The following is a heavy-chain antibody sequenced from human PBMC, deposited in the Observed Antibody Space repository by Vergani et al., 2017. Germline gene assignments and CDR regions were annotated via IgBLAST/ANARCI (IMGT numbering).Heavy chain of an antibody. CDR2: ISGSGGST. Sequence: EVQLLESGGGLVQPGGSLRLSCAASGFTFSSYAMSWVRQAPGKGLEWVSAISGSGGSTYYADSVKGRFTISRDNSKNTLYLQMNSLRAEDAAVYYCAKDLNEGDGSWYFDLWGRGTLVTVSS. J-gene: IGHJ2*01. D-gene: IGHD1-1*01. CDR3: AKDLNEGDGSWYFDL. V-gene: IGHV3-23*01. CDR1: GFTFSSYA.